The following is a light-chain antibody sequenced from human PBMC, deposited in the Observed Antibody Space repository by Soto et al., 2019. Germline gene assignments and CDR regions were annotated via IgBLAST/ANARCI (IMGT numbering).Light chain of an antibody. CDR1: HDVSRN. J-gene: IGKJ4*01. Sequence: DIPMTQSPSSLSASVGDRVTIACRSSHDVSRNLNWLQQKRGEAPMLLIYDASNLERRVPSRFSGSGSRTDFILTISSLQPEDVATYYCQQYRSMLSFGGGT. CDR2: DAS. CDR3: QQYRSMLS. V-gene: IGKV1-33*01.